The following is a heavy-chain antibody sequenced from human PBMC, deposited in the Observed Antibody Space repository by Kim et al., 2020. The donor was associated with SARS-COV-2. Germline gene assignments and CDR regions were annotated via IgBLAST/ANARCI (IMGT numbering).Heavy chain of an antibody. D-gene: IGHD2-15*01. V-gene: IGHV3-64D*06. CDR3: AKDRYCSGTNCYRAFDV. J-gene: IGHJ3*01. Sequence: SVKGRFTLSRENSKDTLFLQMSSLGPEDTAMYFCAKDRYCSGTNCYRAFDVWGQGTMVTVSS.